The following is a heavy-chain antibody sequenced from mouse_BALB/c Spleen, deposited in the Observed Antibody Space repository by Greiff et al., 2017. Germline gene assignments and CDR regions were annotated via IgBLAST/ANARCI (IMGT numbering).Heavy chain of an antibody. Sequence: EVQVVESGAELVKPGASVKLSCTASGFNIKDTYMHWVKQRPEQGLEWIGRIDPANGNTKYEPKFQSKATITADTSSNTVYLQLSSLTSEDTAVCYCASEHAAAGMDYWGQGTSVTVSS. CDR2: IDPANGNT. CDR1: GFNIKDTY. CDR3: ASEHAAAGMDY. V-gene: IGHV14-3*02. J-gene: IGHJ4*01.